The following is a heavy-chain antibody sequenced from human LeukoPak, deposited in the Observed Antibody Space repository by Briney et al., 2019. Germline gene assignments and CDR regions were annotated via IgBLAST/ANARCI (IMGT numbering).Heavy chain of an antibody. CDR3: ARYENFDWLPAWDAFDI. J-gene: IGHJ3*02. D-gene: IGHD3-9*01. V-gene: IGHV4-34*01. CDR1: GFTFSSYA. CDR2: INHSGST. Sequence: GSLRLSCAASGFTFSSYAMSWVRQPPGKGLEWIGEINHSGSTNYNPSLKSRVTISVDTSKNQFSLKLSSVTAADTAVYYCARYENFDWLPAWDAFDIWGQGTMVTVSS.